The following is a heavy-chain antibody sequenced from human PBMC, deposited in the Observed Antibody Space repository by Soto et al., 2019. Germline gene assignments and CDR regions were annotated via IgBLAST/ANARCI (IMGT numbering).Heavy chain of an antibody. CDR2: IYYSGST. CDR3: AREISRRADYYYYGMDV. CDR1: GGSISSGGYY. V-gene: IGHV4-31*03. J-gene: IGHJ6*02. D-gene: IGHD3-3*02. Sequence: SETLSLTCTVSGGSISSGGYYWSWIRQHPGKGLEWIGYIYYSGSTYYNPSLKSRVTISVDTSKNQFSLKLSSVTAADTAVYYCAREISRRADYYYYGMDVWGQGTTVTVSS.